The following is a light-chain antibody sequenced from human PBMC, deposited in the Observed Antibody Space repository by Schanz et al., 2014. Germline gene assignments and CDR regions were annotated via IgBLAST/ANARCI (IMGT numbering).Light chain of an antibody. CDR2: DVS. V-gene: IGLV2-14*01. Sequence: QSALTQPASVSGSPGQSITISCTGTRGDVGGYNYVSWYQQHPGKAPKLMIYDVSSRPSGVSNRFSASKSGNTASLTISGLQAEDEADYSCSSYALSTTFVIFGGGTQLTVL. J-gene: IGLJ2*01. CDR1: RGDVGGYNY. CDR3: SSYALSTTFVI.